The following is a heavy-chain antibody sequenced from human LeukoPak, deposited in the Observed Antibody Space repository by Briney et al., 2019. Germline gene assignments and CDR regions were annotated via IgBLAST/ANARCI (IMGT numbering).Heavy chain of an antibody. Sequence: GGSLRLSCAASGFTFSSYDMSWVRQAPGKGLEWVSASGADDGTTYAGSVKGRFTISRDNSKNTLYLQMNSLRVEDTATYYCAKALNYWYFDLWGRGSLVTVSS. J-gene: IGHJ2*01. CDR2: SGADDGTT. V-gene: IGHV3-23*01. CDR1: GFTFSSYD. CDR3: AKALNYWYFDL.